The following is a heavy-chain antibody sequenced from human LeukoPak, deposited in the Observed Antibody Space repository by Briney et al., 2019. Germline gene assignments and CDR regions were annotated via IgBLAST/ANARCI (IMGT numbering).Heavy chain of an antibody. CDR2: ISGSGDNT. V-gene: IGHV3-23*01. J-gene: IGHJ4*02. D-gene: IGHD6-19*01. CDR1: GFTFSSYA. Sequence: GGSLRLSCAASGFTFSSYAMGWVRQAPGKGLEWVSGISGSGDNTYYADSVKGRFTISRDNSKNTLYVQVNSLGTEDTAAYYCAKRSIAVAGTSFDYWGQGALVTVSS. CDR3: AKRSIAVAGTSFDY.